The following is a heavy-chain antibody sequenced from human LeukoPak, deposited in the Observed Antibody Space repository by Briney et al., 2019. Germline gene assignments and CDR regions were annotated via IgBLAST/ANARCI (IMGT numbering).Heavy chain of an antibody. D-gene: IGHD1-26*01. CDR1: GFSLDDYA. Sequence: GGSLRLSCVGSGFSLDDYAMHWVRHAPGKGLEWVSRVAWDSGNTAYGDSVKGRFTISRDNAKNSLYLQMNSLRPEDTAFYYCIKDMGFDLLKDAFEMWGRGTLVTVSS. V-gene: IGHV3-9*01. CDR3: IKDMGFDLLKDAFEM. J-gene: IGHJ3*02. CDR2: VAWDSGNT.